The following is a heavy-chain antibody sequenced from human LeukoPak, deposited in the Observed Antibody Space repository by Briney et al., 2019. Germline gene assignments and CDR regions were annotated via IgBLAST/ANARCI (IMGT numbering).Heavy chain of an antibody. Sequence: GRSLRLSCAASGFTFSSYAMHWVRQAPGKGLEWVAVISYVGSNKYYADSVKGRFTISRDNSKNTLYLQMNSLRAEDTAVYYCAREDSTAPYYYHGMDVWGQGTTVTVSS. CDR1: GFTFSSYA. J-gene: IGHJ6*02. CDR2: ISYVGSNK. D-gene: IGHD2-2*01. CDR3: AREDSTAPYYYHGMDV. V-gene: IGHV3-30-3*01.